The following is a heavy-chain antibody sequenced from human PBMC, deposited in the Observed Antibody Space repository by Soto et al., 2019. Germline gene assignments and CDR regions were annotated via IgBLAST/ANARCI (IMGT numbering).Heavy chain of an antibody. CDR3: TRQYYYDSSA. V-gene: IGHV3-49*04. CDR2: VRSKANGGTT. J-gene: IGHJ3*01. D-gene: IGHD3-22*01. CDR1: GFTFGDYA. Sequence: PGGSLRLSCTASGFTFGDYAMSWVRQAPGKGLEWVGFVRSKANGGTTEYAASVKGRFTISRDDYKSIAHLQKNGLKTEHTAVYYCTRQYYYDSSAWGQGTMVPVS.